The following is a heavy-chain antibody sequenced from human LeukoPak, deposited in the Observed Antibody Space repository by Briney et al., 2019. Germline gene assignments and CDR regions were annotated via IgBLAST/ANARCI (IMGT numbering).Heavy chain of an antibody. V-gene: IGHV4-59*08. CDR1: GGSISSYY. CDR3: ARHGFGELLGAFDI. J-gene: IGHJ3*02. Sequence: SETLSLTCTVSGGSISSYYWSWLRQPPGKGLEWLGYIYYSGSTNYNPSLKSRVTISVDTSKNQFSLKLSSVTAADTAVYYCARHGFGELLGAFDIWGQGTMVTVSS. CDR2: IYYSGST. D-gene: IGHD3-10*01.